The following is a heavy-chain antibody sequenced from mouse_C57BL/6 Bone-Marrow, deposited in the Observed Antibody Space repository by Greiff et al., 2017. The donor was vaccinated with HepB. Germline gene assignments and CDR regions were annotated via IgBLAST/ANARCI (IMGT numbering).Heavy chain of an antibody. CDR3: ASWLLNAMDY. Sequence: LQQSGAELVRPGTSVKMSCKASGYTFTNYWIGWAKQRPGHGLEWIGDIYPGGGYTNYNEKFKGKATLTADKSSSTAYMQFSSLTSEDSAIYYCASWLLNAMDYWGQGTSVTVSS. V-gene: IGHV1-63*01. CDR2: IYPGGGYT. D-gene: IGHD2-3*01. J-gene: IGHJ4*01. CDR1: GYTFTNYW.